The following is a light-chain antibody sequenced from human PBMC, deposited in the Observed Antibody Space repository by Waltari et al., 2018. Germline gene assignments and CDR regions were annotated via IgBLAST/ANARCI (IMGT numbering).Light chain of an antibody. CDR1: SSDVGSYNL. V-gene: IGLV2-23*01. CDR2: EGS. Sequence: HSALTQPASVSGSPGQSITISCTGTSSDVGSYNLVPWYQQPPGKAPNLMIYEGSKRPSGVSNRFSGSKSSNTAPLTISGLQAEDEADYYCCSSAGSTSYVCGTETKVTVL. J-gene: IGLJ1*01. CDR3: CSSAGSTSYV.